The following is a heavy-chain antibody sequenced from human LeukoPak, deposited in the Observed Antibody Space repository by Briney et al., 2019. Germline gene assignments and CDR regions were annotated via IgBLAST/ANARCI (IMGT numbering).Heavy chain of an antibody. D-gene: IGHD3-22*01. CDR3: ARDRPDDYYDSSGYYYWFDP. CDR2: ISAYNGNT. CDR1: GYTFTSYG. V-gene: IGHV1-18*01. Sequence: ASVKVSCKASGYTFTSYGISWVRQAPGQGLEWMGWISAYNGNTNYAQKLQGRVTMTTDTSTSTAYMELRSLRSDDTAVYYCARDRPDDYYDSSGYYYWFDPWGQGTLVTVSS. J-gene: IGHJ5*02.